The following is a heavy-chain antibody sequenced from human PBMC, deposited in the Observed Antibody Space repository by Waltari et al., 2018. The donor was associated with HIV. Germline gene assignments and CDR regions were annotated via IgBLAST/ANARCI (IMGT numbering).Heavy chain of an antibody. D-gene: IGHD6-19*01. CDR3: ARFEDRWLAGY. J-gene: IGHJ4*02. CDR1: GGSISSSSYY. V-gene: IGHV4-39*07. CDR2: IYYSGIT. Sequence: QLQLQASGPGLVKPSETLSLTCPVSGGSISSSSYYWGWIRQPPGKGLEWIGSIYYSGITYYNPSLKSRVTISVDTSKNQFSLKLSSVTAAEMAVYYCARFEDRWLAGYWGQGTLVTVSS.